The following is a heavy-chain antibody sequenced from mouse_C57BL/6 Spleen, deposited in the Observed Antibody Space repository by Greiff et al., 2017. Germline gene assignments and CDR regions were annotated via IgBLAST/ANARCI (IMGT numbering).Heavy chain of an antibody. D-gene: IGHD2-5*01. V-gene: IGHV1-82*01. CDR3: ARGESYYSNYRYAMDY. CDR1: GYAFSSSW. CDR2: IYPGDGDT. J-gene: IGHJ4*01. Sequence: VQLQQSGPELVKPGASVKISCKASGYAFSSSWMNWVKQRPGKGLEWIGRIYPGDGDTNYNGKFKGKATLTADKSSSTAYMPLSSLTSEDSAVYFCARGESYYSNYRYAMDYWGQGTSVTVSS.